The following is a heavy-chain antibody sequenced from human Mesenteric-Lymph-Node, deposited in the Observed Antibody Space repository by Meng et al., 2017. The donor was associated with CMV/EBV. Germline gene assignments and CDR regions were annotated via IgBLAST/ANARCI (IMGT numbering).Heavy chain of an antibody. Sequence: DYYMSWIRQAPGKGLEWVSYISSSGSTIYYADSVKGRFTISRDNAKNSLYLQMNSLRAEDTAVYYCARGYCSSTSCYNDYYYGMDVWGQGTTVTVSS. CDR3: ARGYCSSTSCYNDYYYGMDV. V-gene: IGHV3-11*04. J-gene: IGHJ6*02. D-gene: IGHD2-2*02. CDR2: ISSSGSTI. CDR1: DYY.